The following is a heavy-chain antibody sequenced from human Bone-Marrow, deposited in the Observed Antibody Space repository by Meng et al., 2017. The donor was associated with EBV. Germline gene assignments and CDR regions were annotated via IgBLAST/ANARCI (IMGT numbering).Heavy chain of an antibody. CDR3: ARASNYGDPPSY. CDR2: IDSGGST. J-gene: IGHJ4*02. D-gene: IGHD4-17*01. Sequence: EWQLLVSGVGLIQPGGSLSLSCAASGFTVSNNFMSWVRQAPGKGLEWVSLIDSGGSTYYTDSVKGRFTISRDNSKNTLYLQMNSLRVEDTAVYYCARASNYGDPPSYWGQGTLVTVSS. V-gene: IGHV3-53*01. CDR1: GFTVSNNF.